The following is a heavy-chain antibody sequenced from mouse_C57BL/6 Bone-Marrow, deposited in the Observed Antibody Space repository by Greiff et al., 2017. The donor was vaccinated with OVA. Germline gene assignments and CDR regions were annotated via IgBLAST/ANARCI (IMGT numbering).Heavy chain of an antibody. CDR1: GYTFTSYW. Sequence: QVQLQQPGAELVKPGASVKTSCKASGYTFTSYWITWVKQRPGQGLEWIGDVYPGSGSTNYNEKFKSKATLTVDTSSSTAYMQLSSLTSEDSAVYYCARELYYFDYWGQGTTLTVSS. J-gene: IGHJ2*01. V-gene: IGHV1-55*01. CDR3: ARELYYFDY. D-gene: IGHD4-1*01. CDR2: VYPGSGST.